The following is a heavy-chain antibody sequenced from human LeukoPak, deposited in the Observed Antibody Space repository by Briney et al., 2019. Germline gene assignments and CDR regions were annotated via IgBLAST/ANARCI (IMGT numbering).Heavy chain of an antibody. CDR3: AKGGIRYGYWFDH. CDR2: ISSTGNSI. J-gene: IGHJ5*02. CDR1: GFRFSYYY. Sequence: GGSLRLSCAATGFRFSYYYMSWIRQAPGKGLEWVAYISSTGNSIFYADSVKGRFTISRDHAKNSLSLQLNSLRAEDTAVYYCAKGGIRYGYWFDHWGQGTLVTVSS. V-gene: IGHV3-11*01. D-gene: IGHD3-10*01.